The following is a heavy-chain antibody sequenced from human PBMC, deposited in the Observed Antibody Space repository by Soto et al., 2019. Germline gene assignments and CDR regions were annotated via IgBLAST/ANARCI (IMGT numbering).Heavy chain of an antibody. Sequence: ASVKVSCKASGYTLTTYFMQWVRQAPGQGLEWMGIINPNDGTTSYAQKFQGRVSMTRDTSTSTVYMDLSSLRSEDTAVYYCETSLQLRKGWAFDYWGQGTVVTVSS. J-gene: IGHJ4*02. CDR1: GYTLTTYF. V-gene: IGHV1-46*01. CDR3: ETSLQLRKGWAFDY. CDR2: INPNDGTT. D-gene: IGHD1-7*01.